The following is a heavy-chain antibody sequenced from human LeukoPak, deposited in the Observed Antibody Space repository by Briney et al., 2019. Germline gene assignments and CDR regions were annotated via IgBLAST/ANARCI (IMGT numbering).Heavy chain of an antibody. CDR1: GGSFSGYY. Sequence: KPSETLSLTCAVYGGSFSGYYWSWIRQPPGKGPEWIGEINHSGSTNYNPSLKSRVTISVDTSRNQFSLKLSSVTAADTAVYYCATNPGGYCSATSCYGEAPWGQGTPVTVSS. J-gene: IGHJ5*02. CDR2: INHSGST. CDR3: ATNPGGYCSATSCYGEAP. V-gene: IGHV4-34*01. D-gene: IGHD2-2*01.